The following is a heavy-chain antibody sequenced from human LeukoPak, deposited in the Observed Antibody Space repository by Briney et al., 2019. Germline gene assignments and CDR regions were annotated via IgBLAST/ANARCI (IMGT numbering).Heavy chain of an antibody. V-gene: IGHV4-59*01. J-gene: IGHJ4*02. D-gene: IGHD6-13*01. Sequence: SETLSLTCTVSGGSISSYYWSWIRQPPGKGLEWIGYIYYSGTTNYNPSLKSRVTISVDTSKNQFSLKLSSVTTADTAVYYCARGVYIAAAQYAYWGQGTLVTVSS. CDR2: IYYSGTT. CDR1: GGSISSYY. CDR3: ARGVYIAAAQYAY.